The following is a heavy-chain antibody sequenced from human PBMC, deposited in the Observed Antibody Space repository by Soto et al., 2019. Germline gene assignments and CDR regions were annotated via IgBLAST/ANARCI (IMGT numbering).Heavy chain of an antibody. Sequence: QVQLVQSGAEMKKPGSSVKVSCQSSGGTFNTYAMNWVRQAPGQGPEWMGDISPMFGAANYAPKFQGRVTITAGESTGTSYMQLSSLTSVDTALYFCAREVQVHTPAFVYWGQGILVTVSS. D-gene: IGHD3-10*01. CDR1: GGTFNTYA. CDR2: ISPMFGAA. V-gene: IGHV1-69*19. J-gene: IGHJ4*02. CDR3: AREVQVHTPAFVY.